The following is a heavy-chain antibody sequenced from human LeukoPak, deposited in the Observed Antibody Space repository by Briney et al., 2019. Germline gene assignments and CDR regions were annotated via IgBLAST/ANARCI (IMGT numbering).Heavy chain of an antibody. D-gene: IGHD5-24*01. V-gene: IGHV1-69*04. CDR2: IIPILGIA. CDR1: GGTFSSYA. J-gene: IGHJ6*02. CDR3: ASLPPVDGYSSYYYYYYGMDV. Sequence: ASVKVSCKASGGTFSSYANSWVRQAPGQGLEWMGRIIPILGIANYAQKFQGRVTITADKSTSTAYMELSSLRSEDTAVYYCASLPPVDGYSSYYYYYYGMDVWGQGTTVTVSS.